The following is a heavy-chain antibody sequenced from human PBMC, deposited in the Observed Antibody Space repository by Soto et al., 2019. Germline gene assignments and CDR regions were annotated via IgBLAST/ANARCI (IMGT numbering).Heavy chain of an antibody. J-gene: IGHJ4*02. CDR3: ARPRSGLYIWGSYRFDY. V-gene: IGHV3-23*01. Sequence: EVQLLESGGGLVQPGGSLRLSCAASGFTFSSYAMSWVRQAPGKGLEWVSAISGSGGSTYYADSVKGRFTISRDNSKNTLYLQMNSLRAEDTAVYYCARPRSGLYIWGSYRFDYWGQGTLVTVSS. CDR2: ISGSGGST. D-gene: IGHD3-16*02. CDR1: GFTFSSYA.